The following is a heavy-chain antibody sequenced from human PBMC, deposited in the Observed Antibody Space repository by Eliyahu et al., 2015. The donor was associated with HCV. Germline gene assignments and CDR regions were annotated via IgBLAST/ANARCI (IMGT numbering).Heavy chain of an antibody. J-gene: IGHJ5*01. D-gene: IGHD1-26*01. CDR2: IVVGSGNT. V-gene: IGHV1-58*02. Sequence: QMQLVQSGPEVKKPGASMKXSCKTSGFTFRGSGIQWLRXARGQRLQWIGGIVVGSGNTKYAQKFQDRVTITRDMSTGTAYMELSSLTSDDTAVYYCAADLTLMGGSQYEGFGWFDPWGQGTLVTVSS. CDR3: AADLTLMGGSQYEGFGWFDP. CDR1: GFTFRGSG.